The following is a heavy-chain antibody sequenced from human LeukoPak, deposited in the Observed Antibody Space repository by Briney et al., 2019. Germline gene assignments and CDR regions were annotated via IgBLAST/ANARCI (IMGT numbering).Heavy chain of an antibody. J-gene: IGHJ4*02. CDR1: GGSISSYY. CDR2: IYYSGST. Sequence: PSETLSLTCTVSGGSISSYYWSWIRQPPGKGLEWIGYIYYSGSTNYNPSLKSRVTISVDTSKNQFSLKLSSVTAADTAVYYCARDSWWDSSGYSFDYWGQGTLVTVSS. V-gene: IGHV4-59*01. D-gene: IGHD3-22*01. CDR3: ARDSWWDSSGYSFDY.